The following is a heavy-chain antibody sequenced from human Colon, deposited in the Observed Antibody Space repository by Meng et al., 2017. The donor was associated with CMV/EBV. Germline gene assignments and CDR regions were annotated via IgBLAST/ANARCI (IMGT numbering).Heavy chain of an antibody. V-gene: IGHV3-21*01. Sequence: GESLKISCAASGFTFSTYSMNWVRQAPGKGLEWVSYISSSSSYIYYADSVRDRFTISRDNAKNSLYLQMNSLRGEKTALYYGARGAGGYYDSSSYSGDWGPRTLVTVSS. CDR1: GFTFSTYS. J-gene: IGHJ4*02. D-gene: IGHD3-22*01. CDR2: ISSSSSYI. CDR3: ARGAGGYYDSSSYSGD.